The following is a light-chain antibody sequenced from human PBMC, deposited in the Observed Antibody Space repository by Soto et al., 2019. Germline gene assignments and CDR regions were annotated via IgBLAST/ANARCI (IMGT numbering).Light chain of an antibody. CDR3: QNSNPFWT. Sequence: DIQLTQSPSTLSAAVGDSVTITCRASQNIRNLLAWYQQKPGKAPKPLIYDASTLKTGVPSRFSGSGSGSEFTLTISSLQPDDFATHYCQNSNPFWTFSQGSKVDI. J-gene: IGKJ1*01. CDR1: QNIRNL. V-gene: IGKV1-5*01. CDR2: DAS.